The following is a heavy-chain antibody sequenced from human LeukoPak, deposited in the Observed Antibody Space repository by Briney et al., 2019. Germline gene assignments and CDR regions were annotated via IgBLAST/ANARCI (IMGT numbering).Heavy chain of an antibody. CDR1: GDSISSGDYS. CDR2: IFHSGSS. CDR3: ARELWFVNAPGSWFDP. D-gene: IGHD3-10*01. J-gene: IGHJ5*02. V-gene: IGHV4-30-2*01. Sequence: SETLSLTCAVSGDSISSGDYSWSWIRQPSGKGLEWSGYIFHSGSSYYNPSLKSRVTISVDKSKNQFSLRLTSVTAADTAVYYCARELWFVNAPGSWFDPWGQGTLVTVSS.